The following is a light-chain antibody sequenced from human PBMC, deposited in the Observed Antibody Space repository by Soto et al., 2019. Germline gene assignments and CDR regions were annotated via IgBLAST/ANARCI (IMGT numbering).Light chain of an antibody. Sequence: EIVLTQSPGTLALSLGDRATLSCRASETVNRNYLAWYHQKPDQPPRLLIYGVSNRAPGVPDRFSGGGSGTEFTLTIVRLEPDDFGTYYCQQYNDSPRTFGQGTRVDVK. CDR1: ETVNRNY. CDR2: GVS. V-gene: IGKV3-20*01. J-gene: IGKJ4*01. CDR3: QQYNDSPRT.